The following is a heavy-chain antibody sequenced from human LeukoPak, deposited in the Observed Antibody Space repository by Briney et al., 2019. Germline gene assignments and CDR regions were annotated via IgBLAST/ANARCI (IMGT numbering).Heavy chain of an antibody. V-gene: IGHV4-30-2*01. CDR1: GGSISSGGYS. CDR3: ASSRDYGDDAFDI. J-gene: IGHJ3*02. D-gene: IGHD4-17*01. CDR2: IYHSGST. Sequence: SETLSLTCAVSGGSISSGGYSWSWIRQPPGTGLEWIGYIYHSGSTYYNPSLKSRVTISVDRSKNQFSLKLSSVTAADTAVYYCASSRDYGDDAFDIWGQGTMVTVSS.